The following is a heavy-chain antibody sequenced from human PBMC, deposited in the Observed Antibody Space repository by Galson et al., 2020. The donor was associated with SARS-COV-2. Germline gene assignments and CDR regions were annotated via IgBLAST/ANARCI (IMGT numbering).Heavy chain of an antibody. CDR3: ATAPLIPAAKGALNWFDP. CDR1: GYTLTELS. CDR2: FDPEDGET. D-gene: IGHD2-2*01. V-gene: IGHV1-24*01. Sequence: ASVKVSCKVSGYTLTELSMHWVRQAPGKGLEWMGGFDPEDGETIYAQKFQGRVTMTEDTSTDTAYMELSSLRSEDTAVYYCATAPLIPAAKGALNWFDPWGQGTLVTVSS. J-gene: IGHJ5*02.